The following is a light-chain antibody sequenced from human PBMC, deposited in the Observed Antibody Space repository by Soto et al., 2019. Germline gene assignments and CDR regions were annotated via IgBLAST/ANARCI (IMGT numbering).Light chain of an antibody. CDR3: QQYNNWPRT. V-gene: IGKV3-15*01. CDR2: GAS. J-gene: IGKJ1*01. Sequence: EIVMTKSAATLSVYPGERATLSCRASQSVSSNLAWYQQKPGQAPRLLIYGASTRATGIPARFSGSGSGTEFTLTISSLQSEDFAVYYCQQYNNWPRTFGQGTKVDIK. CDR1: QSVSSN.